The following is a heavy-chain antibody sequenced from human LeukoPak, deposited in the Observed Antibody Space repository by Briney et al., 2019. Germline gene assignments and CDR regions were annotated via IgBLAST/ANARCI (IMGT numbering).Heavy chain of an antibody. CDR2: ISGSGDST. Sequence: GGSLRLSCAASGFTFSSYAMSWVRQAPGKGLEWVSAISGSGDSTYYGDSVKGRFTISRDNPKNTLYLQMNSLRAEDTAVYYCAKTRPLDSSSWSHGDYWGQGTLVTVSS. V-gene: IGHV3-23*01. J-gene: IGHJ4*02. CDR3: AKTRPLDSSSWSHGDY. D-gene: IGHD6-13*01. CDR1: GFTFSSYA.